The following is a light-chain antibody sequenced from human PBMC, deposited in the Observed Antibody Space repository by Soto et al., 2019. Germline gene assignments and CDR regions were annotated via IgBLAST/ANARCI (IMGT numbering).Light chain of an antibody. Sequence: DIRMTQSPSTLSASVGDRVTITCRASETISYWLAWLQLKPGKAPKVLIYKASTLGGGVPSRFSGSGSGTEFTLTITSLQPDDFATYYCQHYNSYPLTFGGGTKVEIK. V-gene: IGKV1-5*03. J-gene: IGKJ4*01. CDR3: QHYNSYPLT. CDR2: KAS. CDR1: ETISYW.